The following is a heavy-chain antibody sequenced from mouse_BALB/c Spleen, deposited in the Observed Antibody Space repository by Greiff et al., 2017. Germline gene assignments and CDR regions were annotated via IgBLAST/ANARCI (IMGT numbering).Heavy chain of an antibody. D-gene: IGHD3-1*01. CDR3: VRGGYGYWYFDV. Sequence: EVKLVESGGGLVQPKGSLKLSCAASGFTFNTYAMNWVRQAPGKGLEWVARIRSKSNNYATYYADSVKDRFTISRDDSQSMLYLQMNNLKTEDTAMYYCVRGGYGYWYFDVWGAGTTVTVSS. J-gene: IGHJ1*01. V-gene: IGHV10-1*02. CDR2: IRSKSNNYAT. CDR1: GFTFNTYA.